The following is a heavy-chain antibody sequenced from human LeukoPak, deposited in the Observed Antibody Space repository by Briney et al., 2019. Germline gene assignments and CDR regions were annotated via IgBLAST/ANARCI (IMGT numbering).Heavy chain of an antibody. CDR3: ARIEQDITTGTTYIVC. V-gene: IGHV4-34*01. Sequence: SETLSLTCAVYGGSFSGYYWSWIRQPPGKGLEWIGEINHSGSTNYNPSLKSRVTISVDTSKNQFSLKLSSVTAADTAVYYCARIEQDITTGTTYIVCWGQGTLVTVSS. CDR1: GGSFSGYY. CDR2: INHSGST. J-gene: IGHJ4*02. D-gene: IGHD1-1*01.